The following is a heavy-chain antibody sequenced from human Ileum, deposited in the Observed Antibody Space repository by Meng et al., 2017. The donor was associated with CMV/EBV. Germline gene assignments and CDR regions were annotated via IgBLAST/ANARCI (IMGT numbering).Heavy chain of an antibody. CDR3: AKDNRGGVY. D-gene: IGHD2-8*02. CDR2: INSDGRYT. Sequence: GESLKISCAASGFSFSSYWIHWVRQAPGKGLEWVSRINSDGRYTSYADSVRGRFTISRDNSKNTLYVQMNSLRAEDTAVYYCAKDNRGGVYWGQGTLVTVSS. V-gene: IGHV3-74*01. J-gene: IGHJ4*02. CDR1: GFSFSSYW.